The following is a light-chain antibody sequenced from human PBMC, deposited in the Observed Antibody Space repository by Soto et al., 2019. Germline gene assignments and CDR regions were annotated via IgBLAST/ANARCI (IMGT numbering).Light chain of an antibody. CDR3: QQYDRSPLT. CDR2: GAS. Sequence: EIVLTQSPCTLSLSPGERATLSCRASQSVSSSSLAWFQQKPGQAPRLLIYGASIMATGIPDRFSGSGSETDFTLTISRLEPEDFAVYHCQQYDRSPLTFGGGTKVEIK. V-gene: IGKV3-20*01. CDR1: QSVSSSS. J-gene: IGKJ4*01.